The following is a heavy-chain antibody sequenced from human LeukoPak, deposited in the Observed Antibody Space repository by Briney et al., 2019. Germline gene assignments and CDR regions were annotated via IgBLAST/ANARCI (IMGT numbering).Heavy chain of an antibody. V-gene: IGHV1-2*02. CDR3: ARHRGGSYVYDAHYCFDY. CDR1: GYTFTGYY. D-gene: IGHD1-26*01. Sequence: GASVKVSFKASGYTFTGYYMHWVRQAPGQGLEWMGLINPNSGGTNYAQKFQGRVTITRDTSISTAYMELSRLRSDATDVYYCARHRGGSYVYDAHYCFDYWGQGTLVTVSS. J-gene: IGHJ4*02. CDR2: INPNSGGT.